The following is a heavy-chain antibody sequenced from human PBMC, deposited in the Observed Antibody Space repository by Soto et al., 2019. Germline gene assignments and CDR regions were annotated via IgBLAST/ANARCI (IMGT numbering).Heavy chain of an antibody. Sequence: QVQLVQSGAEVKKPGSSVKVSCKASGGTFSSYTISWVRQAPGQGLEWMGRIIPILGIANYAQKFQGRVTCTADKSTSTAYMELSSLRSEDTAVYYCARATYYYDSSGSYEDYWGQGTLVTVSS. D-gene: IGHD3-22*01. V-gene: IGHV1-69*02. CDR3: ARATYYYDSSGSYEDY. CDR2: IIPILGIA. J-gene: IGHJ4*02. CDR1: GGTFSSYT.